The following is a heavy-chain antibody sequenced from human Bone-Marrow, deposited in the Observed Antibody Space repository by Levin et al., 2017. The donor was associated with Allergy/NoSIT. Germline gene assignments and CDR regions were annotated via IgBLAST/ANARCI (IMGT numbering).Heavy chain of an antibody. CDR2: ISYDGSNK. CDR1: GFTFSSYG. J-gene: IGHJ4*02. CDR3: AKDRGKGFGELFIDY. D-gene: IGHD3-10*01. V-gene: IGHV3-30*18. Sequence: GGSLRLSCAASGFTFSSYGMHWVRQAPGKGLEWVAVISYDGSNKYYADSVKGRFTISRDNSKNTLYLQMNSLRAEDTAVYYCAKDRGKGFGELFIDYWGQGTLVTVSS.